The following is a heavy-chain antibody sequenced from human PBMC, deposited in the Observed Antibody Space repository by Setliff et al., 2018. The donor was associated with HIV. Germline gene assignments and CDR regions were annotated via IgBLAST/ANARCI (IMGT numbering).Heavy chain of an antibody. J-gene: IGHJ6*03. V-gene: IGHV1-8*01. CDR2: MDPNSGVS. D-gene: IGHD3-10*01. CDR3: ARGKGVGGVIITGGLDV. CDR1: ATFTNVD. Sequence: VSCKASATFTNVDIHWLRRATGQGLEWMGWMDPNSGVSGYGQKFQGRVTMTRDTSISTAYMELSSLTSEDTAVYYCARGKGVGGVIITGGLDVWGKGTTVTV.